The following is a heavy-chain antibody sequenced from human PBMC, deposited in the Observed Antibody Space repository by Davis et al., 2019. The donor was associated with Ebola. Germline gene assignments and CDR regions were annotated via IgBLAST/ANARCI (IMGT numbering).Heavy chain of an antibody. V-gene: IGHV3-48*02. CDR3: VRHLPGGWFDP. Sequence: PCAASGFTFSSYSMDWVRQVPGKGLEWLSYIISSSGTIYYADSVKGRFTISRDNAKNSLYLQMSSLRDEDTAIYYCVRHLPGGWFDPWGQGTLVTVSS. D-gene: IGHD1-14*01. CDR1: GFTFSSYS. J-gene: IGHJ5*02. CDR2: IISSSGTI.